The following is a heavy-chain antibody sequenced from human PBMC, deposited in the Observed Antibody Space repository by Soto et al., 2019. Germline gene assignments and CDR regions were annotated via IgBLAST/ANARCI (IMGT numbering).Heavy chain of an antibody. CDR2: ISYDGSNK. J-gene: IGHJ6*02. CDR1: GFTFSSYG. CDR3: AKDVVVGATTGLGDYYYYYGMDV. V-gene: IGHV3-30*18. D-gene: IGHD1-26*01. Sequence: LRLSCAASGFTFSSYGMHWVRQAPGKGLEWVAVISYDGSNKYYADSVKGRFTISRDNSKNTLYLQMNSLRAEDTAVYYCAKDVVVGATTGLGDYYYYYGMDVWGQGTTVTVS.